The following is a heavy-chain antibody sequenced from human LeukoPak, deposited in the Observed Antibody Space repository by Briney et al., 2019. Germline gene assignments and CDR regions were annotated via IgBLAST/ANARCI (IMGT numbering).Heavy chain of an antibody. J-gene: IGHJ4*02. D-gene: IGHD3-3*01. CDR3: ARPPRYDFWSGYLDY. Sequence: GGSLRLSCAASGFTFSSYWMSWVRQAPGKGLEWVANVKQDGSEKYYVDSVKARFTISRDNAKNSLYLQMNSLRAEDTAVYYCARPPRYDFWSGYLDYWGQGTLVTVSS. CDR1: GFTFSSYW. V-gene: IGHV3-7*01. CDR2: VKQDGSEK.